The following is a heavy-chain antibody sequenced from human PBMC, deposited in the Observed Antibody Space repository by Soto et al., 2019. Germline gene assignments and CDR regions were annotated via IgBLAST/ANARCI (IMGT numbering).Heavy chain of an antibody. V-gene: IGHV4-31*03. CDR2: MYYSGST. Sequence: QVQLRESGPGLVKPSQTLSLTCTVSGGSINSGGYYWNWIRQHPGKGLEWIGYMYYSGSTYYNPFLSSRVIISADTSETHFSLKLSYVTAADPAVYFCARGYRQSGYSSSWVFDYWGQGTLVNVSS. CDR1: GGSINSGGYY. J-gene: IGHJ4*02. CDR3: ARGYRQSGYSSSWVFDY. D-gene: IGHD6-13*01.